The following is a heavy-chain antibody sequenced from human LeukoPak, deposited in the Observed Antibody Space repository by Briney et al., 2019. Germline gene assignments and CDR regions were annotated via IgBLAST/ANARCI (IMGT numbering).Heavy chain of an antibody. CDR3: ARAGCSSTSCYGEGCYYYYYGMDV. D-gene: IGHD2-2*01. V-gene: IGHV1-2*02. CDR1: GYTFTGYY. CDR2: INPNSGGT. Sequence: ASVKVSCKASGYTFTGYYMHWVRQAPGQGLEWMGWINPNSGGTNYAQKFQGRVTMTRDTSISTAYMELSRLRSDDTAVYYCARAGCSSTSCYGEGCYYYYYGMDVWGQGTTVTVSS. J-gene: IGHJ6*02.